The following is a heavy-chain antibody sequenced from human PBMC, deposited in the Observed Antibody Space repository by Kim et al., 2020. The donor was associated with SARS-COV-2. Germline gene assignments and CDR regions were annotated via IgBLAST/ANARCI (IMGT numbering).Heavy chain of an antibody. CDR2: IRSKAYGGTT. CDR1: GFTFGDYA. J-gene: IGHJ6*02. D-gene: IGHD3-10*01. CDR3: TSITMVRGVTWYYYGMDV. Sequence: GGSLRLSCTASGFTFGDYAMSWFRQAPGKGLEWVGFIRSKAYGGTTEYAASVKGRFTISRDDSKSIAYLQMNSLKTEDTAVYYCTSITMVRGVTWYYYGMDVWGQGTTVTVSS. V-gene: IGHV3-49*03.